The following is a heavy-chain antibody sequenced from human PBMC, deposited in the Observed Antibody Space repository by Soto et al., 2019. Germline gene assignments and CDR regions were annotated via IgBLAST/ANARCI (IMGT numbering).Heavy chain of an antibody. Sequence: GASVKVSCKASGYTFTSYGISWVRQAPGQGLEWMGWISAYNGNTNYAQKLQGRVTMTTDTSTSTAYMELRSLRSDDTAVYYCARGLTYYDILTGLWGGVYYYYGMDVWG. CDR3: ARGLTYYDILTGLWGGVYYYYGMDV. CDR2: ISAYNGNT. J-gene: IGHJ6*02. V-gene: IGHV1-18*01. CDR1: GYTFTSYG. D-gene: IGHD3-9*01.